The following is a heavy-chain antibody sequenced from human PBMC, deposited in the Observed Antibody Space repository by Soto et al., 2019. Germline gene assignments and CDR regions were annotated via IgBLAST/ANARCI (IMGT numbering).Heavy chain of an antibody. CDR3: VQSRCGGDCLQSYSSHSYYGLDV. V-gene: IGHV2-5*02. J-gene: IGHJ6*02. CDR2: IYWDDDK. CDR1: GFSLSTTGVG. Sequence: SGPTLVNPTQTLTLTCSFSGFSLSTTGVGVGWIRQPPETALEWLALIYWDDDKRYNPSLNSRLTITKDTSKNQVVLAMTNMDPVDTATYYCVQSRCGGDCLQSYSSHSYYGLDVWGQGTTVTVS. D-gene: IGHD2-21*02.